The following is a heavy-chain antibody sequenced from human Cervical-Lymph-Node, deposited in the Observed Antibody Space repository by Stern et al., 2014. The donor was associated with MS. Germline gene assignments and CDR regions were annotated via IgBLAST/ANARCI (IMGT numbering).Heavy chain of an antibody. Sequence: QVQLVQSGAEVKKPGASVKVSCKASGYTFTSYDINWVRQAPGQGLEWMGWISTYNGNTDYAQKVQGRVTMTTDTSTSTAYMKLRSLRSDDTAVYYCARNKPGYSRELDYWGQGTLVTVSS. CDR2: ISTYNGNT. CDR3: ARNKPGYSRELDY. J-gene: IGHJ4*02. D-gene: IGHD6-13*01. V-gene: IGHV1-18*01. CDR1: GYTFTSYD.